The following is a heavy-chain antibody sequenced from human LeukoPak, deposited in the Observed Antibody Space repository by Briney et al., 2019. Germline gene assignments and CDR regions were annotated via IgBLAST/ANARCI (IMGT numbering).Heavy chain of an antibody. Sequence: PSETLSLTCAVHGGSFSGYYWSWIRQPPGKGLEWIGEINHSGSTNYNPSLKSRVTISVDTSKNQFSLKLSSVTAADTAVYYCAREVAAIDAFDIWGQGTMVTVSS. J-gene: IGHJ3*02. CDR1: GGSFSGYY. D-gene: IGHD2-15*01. V-gene: IGHV4-34*01. CDR3: AREVAAIDAFDI. CDR2: INHSGST.